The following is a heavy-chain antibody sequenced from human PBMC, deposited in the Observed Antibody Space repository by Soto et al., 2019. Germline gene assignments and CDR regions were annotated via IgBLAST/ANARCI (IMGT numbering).Heavy chain of an antibody. CDR2: ISGSGRTI. CDR3: SHSYYQYFNS. CDR1: RIVFRDY. J-gene: IGHJ4*02. V-gene: IGHV3-11*01. D-gene: IGHD3-22*01. Sequence: LRLSCAASRIVFRDYMSWVGQARGKGLEWLSYISGSGRTIYSADSVKGRFTISRDDSQNTLYLQMDSLKTEDTAVYYCSHSYYQYFNSWGPGTLVTVSS.